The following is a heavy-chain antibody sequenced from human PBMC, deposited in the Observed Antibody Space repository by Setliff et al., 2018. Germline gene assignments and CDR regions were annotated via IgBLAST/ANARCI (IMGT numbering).Heavy chain of an antibody. CDR2: IYSDGRS. J-gene: IGHJ1*01. V-gene: IGHV4-4*07. D-gene: IGHD4-17*01. CDR1: GASVINYY. CDR3: VRVGREYGDSGGHDAFRN. Sequence: SETLSLTCNVYGASVINYYWNWIRQSAGEGLEWLGRIYSDGRSSYNPSLKSRISMSLDASKNEIFLKRSSLTAADPARYYCVRVGREYGDSGGHDAFRNWGQGKMVTVSS.